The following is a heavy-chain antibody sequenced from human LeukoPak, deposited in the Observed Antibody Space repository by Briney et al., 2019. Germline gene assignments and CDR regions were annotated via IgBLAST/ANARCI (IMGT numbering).Heavy chain of an antibody. CDR2: IYHSGST. CDR1: GYSISSGYY. J-gene: IGHJ6*03. CDR3: ARGQRPDPYYYYYYMDV. V-gene: IGHV4-38-2*02. Sequence: SETLSLTCTVSGYSISSGYYWGWIRQPPGKGLEWIGSIYHSGSTYYNPSLKSRVTISVDTSKNQFSLKLSSVTAADTAVYYCARGQRPDPYYYYYYMDVWGKGTTVTVSS.